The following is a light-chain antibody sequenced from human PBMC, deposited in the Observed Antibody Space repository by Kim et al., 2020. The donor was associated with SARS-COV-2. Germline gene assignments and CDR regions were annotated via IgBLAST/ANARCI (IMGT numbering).Light chain of an antibody. CDR3: QQSYSLPPS. J-gene: IGKJ3*01. CDR2: AAS. Sequence: ACVGDKVTITCRASQGISTWLAWYQQKPGKAPKLLIYAASDLQSGVPSRFSGSGSGTDFTLTINNLQPEDFATYSCQQSYSLPPSFGPGTKVDIK. CDR1: QGISTW. V-gene: IGKV1-12*01.